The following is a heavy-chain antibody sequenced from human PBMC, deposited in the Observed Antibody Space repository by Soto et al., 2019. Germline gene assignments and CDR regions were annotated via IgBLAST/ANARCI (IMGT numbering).Heavy chain of an antibody. CDR3: ALDYGSGSWYGMDV. Sequence: SGPRLVNPTQTLTLTCTFSGFSLSTSGVGVGWIRQPPGKALEWLALIYWNDDKRYSPSLKSRLTITKDTSKNQVVLTMTNMDPVDTATYYCALDYGSGSWYGMDVWGQGTTVTVSS. V-gene: IGHV2-5*01. CDR2: IYWNDDK. D-gene: IGHD3-10*01. J-gene: IGHJ6*02. CDR1: GFSLSTSGVG.